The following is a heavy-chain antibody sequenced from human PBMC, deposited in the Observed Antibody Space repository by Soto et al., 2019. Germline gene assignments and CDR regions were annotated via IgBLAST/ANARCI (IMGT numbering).Heavy chain of an antibody. Sequence: GASVKVSCKASGFTFTSSAVQWVRQARGQRLEWIGWIVVGSGNTNYAQKFQERVTITRDMSTSTAYMELSSLRSEDTAVYYCATDSHSDSGTGYVGYYYNCMGLCGQGSKVSVCS. V-gene: IGHV1-58*01. CDR3: ATDSHSDSGTGYVGYYYNCMGL. CDR1: GFTFTSSA. J-gene: IGHJ6*02. CDR2: IVVGSGNT. D-gene: IGHD3-3*01.